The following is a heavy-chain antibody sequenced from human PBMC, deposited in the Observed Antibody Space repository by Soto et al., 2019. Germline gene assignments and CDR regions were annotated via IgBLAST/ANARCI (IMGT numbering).Heavy chain of an antibody. CDR3: AHAYGGRSLY. CDR2: IYWDDSK. Sequence: QITLKESGPTLVKPTQTLTLTCTFSGFSLTTDRVGVGWIRQPPGEALEWLAVIYWDDSKTYRPSLESRLTITKPTSKNQVALTMTNMDSLDTATYYCAHAYGGRSLYWGQGTLVTVSS. D-gene: IGHD1-26*01. CDR1: GFSLTTDRVG. J-gene: IGHJ4*02. V-gene: IGHV2-5*02.